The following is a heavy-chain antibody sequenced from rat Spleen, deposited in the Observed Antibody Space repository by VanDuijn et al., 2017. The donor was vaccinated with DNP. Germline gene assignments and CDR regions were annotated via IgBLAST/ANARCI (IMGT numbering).Heavy chain of an antibody. Sequence: EVQLVETGGGLVQPGRSLKLSCAASGFTFSDYNMAWVRQAPKKGLEWVATIIYDGSRTYYRDSVKGRFTISRDNAKSTLYLQMDSLRSEDTATYYCATLGIRSYYAMDAWGQGTSVTVSS. CDR1: GFTFSDYN. J-gene: IGHJ4*01. D-gene: IGHD4-3*01. CDR3: ATLGIRSYYAMDA. CDR2: IIYDGSRT. V-gene: IGHV5S10*01.